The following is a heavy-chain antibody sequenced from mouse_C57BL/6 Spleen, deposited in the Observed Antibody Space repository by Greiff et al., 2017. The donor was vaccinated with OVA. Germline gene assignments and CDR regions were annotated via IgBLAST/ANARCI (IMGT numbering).Heavy chain of an antibody. V-gene: IGHV5-4*03. J-gene: IGHJ3*01. D-gene: IGHD1-1*01. CDR3: ARAHYYGSSYRFAY. CDR2: ISDGGSYT. CDR1: GFTFSSYA. Sequence: DVMLVESGGGLVKPGGSLTLSCAASGFTFSSYAMSWVRQTPEKRLEWVATISDGGSYTYYPDNVKGRFTISRDNAKNNLYLQMSHLKSEDTAMYYCARAHYYGSSYRFAYWGQGTLVTVSA.